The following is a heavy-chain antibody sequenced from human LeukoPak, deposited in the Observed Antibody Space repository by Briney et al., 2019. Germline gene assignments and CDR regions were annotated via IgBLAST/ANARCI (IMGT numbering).Heavy chain of an antibody. Sequence: GGSLRLSCTASGFTFSKCAMNWVRQAPGKGLEWVSYINSSSSNIHYADSVKGRFTISRDNAKNSLYLQMSSLRAEDTAVYYCARDLSYGSSWYYYFDYWGQGTLVTVSS. CDR3: ARDLSYGSSWYYYFDY. CDR2: INSSSSNI. D-gene: IGHD6-13*01. CDR1: GFTFSKCA. V-gene: IGHV3-48*01. J-gene: IGHJ4*02.